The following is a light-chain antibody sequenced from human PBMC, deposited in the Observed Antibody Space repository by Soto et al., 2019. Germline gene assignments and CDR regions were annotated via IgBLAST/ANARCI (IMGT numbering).Light chain of an antibody. Sequence: EIVLTQSPGTLSLSPGERATLSCRASQSVSSSYLAWYQQKPGQAPSLLIYGASSRATGIPDRFGGSVSGTDFTLTISRLEPEDFAVYYCQQYGSSPPYTFGQGTKLEIK. CDR2: GAS. V-gene: IGKV3-20*01. CDR3: QQYGSSPPYT. CDR1: QSVSSSY. J-gene: IGKJ2*01.